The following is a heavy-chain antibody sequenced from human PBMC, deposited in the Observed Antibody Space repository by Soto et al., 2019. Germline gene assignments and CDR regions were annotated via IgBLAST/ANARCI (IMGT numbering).Heavy chain of an antibody. V-gene: IGHV1-69*13. J-gene: IGHJ4*01. D-gene: IGHD2-2*02. CDR1: GGTFSSSA. CDR3: ARGMRCSSTSCYTSVDY. CDR2: IIPIFGTA. Sequence: SVKVYCKASGGTFSSSAISWVRQAPGQRLESMGGIIPIFGTANYAQKFQGRVTLTADEPTSTAYMELSSLRSEDTAVYYCARGMRCSSTSCYTSVDYWG.